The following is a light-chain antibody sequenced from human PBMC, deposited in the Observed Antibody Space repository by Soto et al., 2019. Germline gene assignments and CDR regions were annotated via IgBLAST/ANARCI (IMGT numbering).Light chain of an antibody. Sequence: DIQMTQSPSSLSAFVGDSITITCQASQDIKNYLNWYQHGPGKAPKHLIYDAFKSDTGVPSKFSGSGSGTDFTFTISSLQPEDIATYFCQQYDSLPPTFGGGTRVDI. CDR1: QDIKNY. J-gene: IGKJ4*01. V-gene: IGKV1-33*01. CDR3: QQYDSLPPT. CDR2: DAF.